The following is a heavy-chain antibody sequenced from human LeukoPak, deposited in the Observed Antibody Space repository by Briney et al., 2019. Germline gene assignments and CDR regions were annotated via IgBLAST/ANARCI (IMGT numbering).Heavy chain of an antibody. Sequence: VASVKVSCKASGGTFSSYAISWVRQAPGQGLEWMGRIIPIFGTANYAQKFQGRVTITADKSTSTAYMELSSLRSEDTAVYYCARAGYSSGWYGYWGQGTLVTVSS. CDR2: IIPIFGTA. J-gene: IGHJ4*02. CDR1: GGTFSSYA. V-gene: IGHV1-69*06. D-gene: IGHD6-19*01. CDR3: ARAGYSSGWYGY.